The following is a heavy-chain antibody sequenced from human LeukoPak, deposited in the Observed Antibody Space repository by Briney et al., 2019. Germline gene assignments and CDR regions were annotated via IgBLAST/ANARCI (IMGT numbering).Heavy chain of an antibody. Sequence: GGSLRLSCAASGFTFSSYAMSWVRQAPGKGLEWVSAIIGSGGSTYYADSVKGRFTISRDNSKNTLYLQMNSLRAEDTAVYYCANGDSYYYYGMDVWGQGTTVTVSS. D-gene: IGHD7-27*01. CDR3: ANGDSYYYYGMDV. V-gene: IGHV3-23*01. CDR1: GFTFSSYA. CDR2: IIGSGGST. J-gene: IGHJ6*02.